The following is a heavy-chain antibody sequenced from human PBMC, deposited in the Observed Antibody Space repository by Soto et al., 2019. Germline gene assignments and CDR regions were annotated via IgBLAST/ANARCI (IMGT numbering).Heavy chain of an antibody. Sequence: QVQLQQWGAGLLKPSETLSLTCAVYGGSFSGYYWSWLRQPPGKGLEWIGEINHSGSTNYNPSLKSRVTISVDTSKNQFSLKLSSVTAADTAVYYCARGSPWGSGSYHIPNYWGQGTLVTVSS. J-gene: IGHJ4*02. CDR2: INHSGST. D-gene: IGHD3-10*01. CDR3: ARGSPWGSGSYHIPNY. V-gene: IGHV4-34*01. CDR1: GGSFSGYY.